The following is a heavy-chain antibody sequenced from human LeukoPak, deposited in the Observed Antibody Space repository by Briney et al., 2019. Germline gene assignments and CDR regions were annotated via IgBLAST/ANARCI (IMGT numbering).Heavy chain of an antibody. CDR1: GFTLNSYL. CDR3: ARSNPNRNALDL. CDR2: IKKDGSEE. D-gene: IGHD1-14*01. V-gene: IGHV3-7*01. Sequence: GGSLRLSCAASGFTLNSYLMSWVRQAPGRGLEWVANIKKDGSEENYLDSVKGRFTVSRDNAKNSQYLQMNSLRGEDTAVYYCARSNPNRNALDLWGQGTMVTISS. J-gene: IGHJ3*01.